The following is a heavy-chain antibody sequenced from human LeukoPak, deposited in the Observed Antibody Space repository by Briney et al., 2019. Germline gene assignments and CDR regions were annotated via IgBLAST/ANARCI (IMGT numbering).Heavy chain of an antibody. CDR2: IYYSGST. V-gene: IGHV4-59*12. CDR1: GGSISNKY. CDR3: AGDGIAARLQNHYYFDY. J-gene: IGHJ4*02. D-gene: IGHD6-6*01. Sequence: SETLSLTCTVSGGSISNKYWSWIRQPPGKGLEWIGYIYYSGSTNYNPSLKSRVTILVDTSKNQFSLKLSSVTAADTAVYYCAGDGIAARLQNHYYFDYWGQGTLVTVSS.